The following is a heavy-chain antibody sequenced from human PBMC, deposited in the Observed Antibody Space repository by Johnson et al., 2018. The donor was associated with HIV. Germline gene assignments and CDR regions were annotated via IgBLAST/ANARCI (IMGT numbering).Heavy chain of an antibody. CDR2: ISYDGSNK. D-gene: IGHD2-2*01. J-gene: IGHJ3*02. V-gene: IGHV3-33*05. Sequence: QVQLVESGGGVVQPGRSLRLSCAASGFTFSSYGMHWVRQAPGKGLEWVAVISYDGSNKYYADSVKGRFTISRDNSKNTLYLQMNSLRAEDTAVYYCARQYADAFDIWGQGTMVTVSS. CDR3: ARQYADAFDI. CDR1: GFTFSSYG.